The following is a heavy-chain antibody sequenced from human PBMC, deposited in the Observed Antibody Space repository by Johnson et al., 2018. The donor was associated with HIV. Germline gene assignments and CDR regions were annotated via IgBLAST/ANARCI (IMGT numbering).Heavy chain of an antibody. CDR2: IKQEGSEK. Sequence: VQLVESGGGLVQPGGSLRLSCAASGFTFSSYWMSWVRQATGKGLEWVANIKQEGSEKYYVDSVKGRFTISRDNAKNSLYLQMNSLRAEDTAVYYCAIDKPIVVVMKSDAFDIWGQGTMVTVSS. J-gene: IGHJ3*02. CDR3: AIDKPIVVVMKSDAFDI. D-gene: IGHD3-22*01. V-gene: IGHV3-7*01. CDR1: GFTFSSYW.